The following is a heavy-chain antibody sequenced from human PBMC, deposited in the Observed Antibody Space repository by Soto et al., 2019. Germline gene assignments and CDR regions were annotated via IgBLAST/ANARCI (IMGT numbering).Heavy chain of an antibody. CDR3: AKIPTGSGSSKFDY. Sequence: PXESLRLSCAASGFTFRTYAMNWVRQAPGKGLEWISAISGSGSFTHYADSVRGRFTISRDNSQNQLYLQMNNLRGDDTAMYYCAKIPTGSGSSKFDYWGQGIQVTVSS. V-gene: IGHV3-23*01. D-gene: IGHD3-10*01. CDR2: ISGSGSFT. J-gene: IGHJ4*02. CDR1: GFTFRTYA.